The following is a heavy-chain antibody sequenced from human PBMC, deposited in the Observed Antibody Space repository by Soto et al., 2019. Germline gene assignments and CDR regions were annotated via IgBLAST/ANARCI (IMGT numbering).Heavy chain of an antibody. J-gene: IGHJ6*02. V-gene: IGHV3-48*03. CDR2: ISSSGSTI. CDR3: ARGDYDYGMDV. Sequence: GGSLRLSCAASGFTFSSYEMNWVRQALGKGLEWVSYISSSGSTIYYADSVKGRFTISRDNTKNSLYLQMNSLRAEDTAVYYCARGDYDYGMDVWGQGTTVTVSS. CDR1: GFTFSSYE.